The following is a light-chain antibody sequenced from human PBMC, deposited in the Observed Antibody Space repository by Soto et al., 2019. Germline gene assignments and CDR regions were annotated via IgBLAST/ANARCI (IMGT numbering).Light chain of an antibody. CDR3: QQRSKWPPIT. CDR1: QSVSSY. Sequence: EIVLTQSPATLSLSPGERATLSCRASQSVSSYLAWYQQKPGQAPRLLIYDASNRATGIPARFSGSGSGTDFTLTISSLEPEDFAVYYCQQRSKWPPIT. J-gene: IGKJ5*01. CDR2: DAS. V-gene: IGKV3-11*01.